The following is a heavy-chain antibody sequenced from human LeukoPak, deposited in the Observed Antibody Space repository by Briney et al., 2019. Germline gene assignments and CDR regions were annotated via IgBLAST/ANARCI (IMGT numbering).Heavy chain of an antibody. CDR1: GFIFGHYA. V-gene: IGHV3-7*03. Sequence: GGSLRLSCAASGFIFGHYAMHWVRQAPRKGLEWVANIKQDGGEIYYVDSVKGRFTISRDNAKSSLYLQMNSLRAEDTAIYYCARDKGDYDTSGSLFVFGGQGTLVTVSS. D-gene: IGHD3-22*01. CDR3: ARDKGDYDTSGSLFVF. CDR2: IKQDGGEI. J-gene: IGHJ4*02.